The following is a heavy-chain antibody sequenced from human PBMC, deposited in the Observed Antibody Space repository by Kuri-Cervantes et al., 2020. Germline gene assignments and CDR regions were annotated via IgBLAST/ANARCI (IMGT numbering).Heavy chain of an antibody. J-gene: IGHJ3*02. Sequence: GSLRLSCAVYGGSFSGYYWSWIRQPPGKGLEWIGEINRGGSTYYNPSLKSRVTISVDTSKNQFSLNLSSVTAADTAVYYCARSGHDYGDFLDAFDIWGQGTMVTVSS. D-gene: IGHD4-17*01. V-gene: IGHV4-34*01. CDR1: GGSFSGYY. CDR2: INRGGST. CDR3: ARSGHDYGDFLDAFDI.